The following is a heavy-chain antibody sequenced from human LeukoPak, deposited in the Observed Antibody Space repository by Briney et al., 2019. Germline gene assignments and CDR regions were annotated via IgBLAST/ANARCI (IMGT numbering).Heavy chain of an antibody. CDR2: ISDSGDST. Sequence: GGSLRLSCAASGFTFSSYAMNWVRQAPGKGLQWVSSISDSGDSTYYADSVKGRFTISRDNAKNSLYLQVNSLRAEDTAVYYCARAPTYYYDSSGYFGYFDYWGQGTLVTVSS. D-gene: IGHD3-22*01. CDR3: ARAPTYYYDSSGYFGYFDY. J-gene: IGHJ4*02. V-gene: IGHV3-23*01. CDR1: GFTFSSYA.